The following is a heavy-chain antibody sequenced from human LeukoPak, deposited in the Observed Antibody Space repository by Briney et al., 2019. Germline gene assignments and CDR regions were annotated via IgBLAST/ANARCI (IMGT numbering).Heavy chain of an antibody. D-gene: IGHD1-26*01. Sequence: SDTLSLTCTVSGGSISSYYWSWIRQPAGKGLEWIGRIYTSGSTNYNPSLKSRVTMSVDTSKNQFALKLSSVTAADTAVYYCARSTHLRGSVYYFDYWGQGTLVTVSS. J-gene: IGHJ4*02. CDR3: ARSTHLRGSVYYFDY. CDR2: IYTSGST. CDR1: GGSISSYY. V-gene: IGHV4-4*07.